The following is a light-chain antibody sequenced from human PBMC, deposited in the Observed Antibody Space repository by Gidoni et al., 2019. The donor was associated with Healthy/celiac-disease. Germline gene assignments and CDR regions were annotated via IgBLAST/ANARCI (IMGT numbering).Light chain of an antibody. CDR2: GAS. J-gene: IGKJ1*01. CDR1: QSVSSN. Sequence: IVLTPSPATLSVSPGERATLSCRASQSVSSNLAWYQQKPGKAPRLLIYGASTRATGIPARFSGSGSGTEFTLTISSLQSEDFAVYYCQQYNNWPPWTFGQGTKVEIK. CDR3: QQYNNWPPWT. V-gene: IGKV3-15*01.